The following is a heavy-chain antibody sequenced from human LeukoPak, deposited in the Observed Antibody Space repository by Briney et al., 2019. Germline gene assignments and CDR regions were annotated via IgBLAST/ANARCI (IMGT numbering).Heavy chain of an antibody. D-gene: IGHD2-2*01. CDR3: ARGGGGYCSSTSCEFDP. CDR1: GYTFTGYY. J-gene: IGHJ5*02. CDR2: INPNSGGT. V-gene: IGHV1-2*02. Sequence: ASVKVSCKASGYTFTGYYMHWVRQAPGQGLEWVRWINPNSGGTNYAQKFQGRVTMTRVTSISTAYMELSRLRSDDTAVYYCARGGGGYCSSTSCEFDPWGQGTLVNVSS.